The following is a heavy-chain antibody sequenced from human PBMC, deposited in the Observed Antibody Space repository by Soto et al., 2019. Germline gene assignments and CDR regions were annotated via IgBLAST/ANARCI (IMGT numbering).Heavy chain of an antibody. Sequence: PGRSLRLSCAFSGFIWSSYDRIFCRQAPGKGLEWVSTILVGGSPHYEDSVKGRLTISRDTSKNTVYLQMNSLTAGATAVYYCAKATATSGGAFEIYGQGAMVTVSS. CDR2: ILVGGSP. CDR3: AKATATSGGAFEI. D-gene: IGHD1-1*01. V-gene: IGHV3-23*01. J-gene: IGHJ3*02. CDR1: GFIWSSYD.